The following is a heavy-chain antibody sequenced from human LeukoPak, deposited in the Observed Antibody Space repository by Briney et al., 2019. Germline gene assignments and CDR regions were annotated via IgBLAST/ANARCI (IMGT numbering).Heavy chain of an antibody. CDR1: GVSITSASKY. D-gene: IGHD6-19*01. CDR2: IYFSGKT. V-gene: IGHV4-39*07. CDR3: ARDQGSGSSGWYSRTQRYFDL. Sequence: SETLSLNCTVSGVSITSASKYWGWLRQPPGKDLEWIGSIYFSGKTYYTPSLESRVTIFLDTSKNQFSLKLSSVTAADTAVYYCARDQGSGSSGWYSRTQRYFDLWGRGTLVTVSS. J-gene: IGHJ2*01.